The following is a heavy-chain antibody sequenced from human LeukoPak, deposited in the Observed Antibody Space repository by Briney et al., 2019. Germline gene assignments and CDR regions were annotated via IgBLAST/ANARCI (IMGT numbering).Heavy chain of an antibody. CDR1: GYTFTTYS. CDR2: ISVNNGGT. CDR3: ATATQPRGYFLH. J-gene: IGHJ1*01. D-gene: IGHD2-2*01. Sequence: ASVKVSCKASGYTFTTYSLAWVRQAPGQSLEWMGWISVNNGGTNYAQSFQDRVTLTRDTSSNTAYLELRSLRSDDTAIIYCATATQPRGYFLHWGQGTLVTVSS. V-gene: IGHV1-18*01.